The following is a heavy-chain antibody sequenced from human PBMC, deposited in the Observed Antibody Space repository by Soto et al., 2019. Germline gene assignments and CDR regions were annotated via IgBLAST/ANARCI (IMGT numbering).Heavy chain of an antibody. CDR1: GFTFSSYA. Sequence: GSLRLSCAASGFTFSSYAMSWVRQAPGKGLEWVSAISGSGGSTYYADSMKGRFTISRDNSKNTLYLQMNSLRAEDTAVYYCAKVEATITIRTYYFDYWGQGTLVTVSS. CDR2: ISGSGGST. D-gene: IGHD4-4*01. CDR3: AKVEATITIRTYYFDY. J-gene: IGHJ4*02. V-gene: IGHV3-23*01.